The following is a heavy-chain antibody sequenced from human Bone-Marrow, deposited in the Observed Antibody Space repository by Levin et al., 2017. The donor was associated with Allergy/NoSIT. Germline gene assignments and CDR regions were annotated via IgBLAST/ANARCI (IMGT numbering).Heavy chain of an antibody. Sequence: PGGSLRLSCAASGFTFSNYAMSWVRQAPGKGLEWVSGISGSGGSLYYADSVKGRFTISRDNSKNTMYLQMNSLRAEDTAVYYCVKEMYGNYGPYYFDYWGQGALVTVSS. D-gene: IGHD3-10*01. V-gene: IGHV3-23*01. J-gene: IGHJ4*02. CDR2: ISGSGGSL. CDR1: GFTFSNYA. CDR3: VKEMYGNYGPYYFDY.